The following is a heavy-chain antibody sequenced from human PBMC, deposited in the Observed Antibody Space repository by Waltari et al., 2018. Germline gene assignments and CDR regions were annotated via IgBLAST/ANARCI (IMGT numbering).Heavy chain of an antibody. CDR3: ARGFSSNWFYFDY. D-gene: IGHD6-13*01. J-gene: IGHJ4*02. CDR1: GFTVSSNY. Sequence: EVQLVESGGGLIQPGGSLRLSCAASGFTVSSNYMSWVRQAPGKGLEWVSVIYSGGSTYYADSVKGRFTISRDNSKNTLYLQMNSLRAEDTAVYYCARGFSSNWFYFDYWGQGTLVTVSS. CDR2: IYSGGST. V-gene: IGHV3-53*01.